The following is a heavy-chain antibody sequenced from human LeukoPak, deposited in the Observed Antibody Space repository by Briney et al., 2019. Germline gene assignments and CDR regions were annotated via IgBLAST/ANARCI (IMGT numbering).Heavy chain of an antibody. J-gene: IGHJ6*03. Sequence: PSETLSLTCTVSGGSISSYYWSWIRQPAGKGLEWIGRIYTSGSNNYNPSLKSRVNMSVDTSKNQFSLKLSSVTAADTAVYYCARTGPYYYYYMDVWGKGPTVTVSS. CDR3: ARTGPYYYYYMDV. CDR1: GGSISSYY. CDR2: IYTSGSN. D-gene: IGHD1-14*01. V-gene: IGHV4-4*07.